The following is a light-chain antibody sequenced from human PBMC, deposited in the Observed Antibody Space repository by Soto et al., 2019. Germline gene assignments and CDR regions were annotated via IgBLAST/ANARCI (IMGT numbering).Light chain of an antibody. CDR1: QTIRGL. V-gene: IGKV3-11*01. Sequence: EIVLTQSPATLSLSPGERATLSCRTSQTIRGLLNWYQQRPGQAPRRLIYDTSNRSTDIPARFSVSGSGTDIILTISSLDPEDFGVYFCQQRHNWPITFGQWTRLDIK. CDR2: DTS. J-gene: IGKJ5*01. CDR3: QQRHNWPIT.